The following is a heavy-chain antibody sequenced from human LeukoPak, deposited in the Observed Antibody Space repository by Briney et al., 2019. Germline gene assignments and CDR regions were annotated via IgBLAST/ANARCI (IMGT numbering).Heavy chain of an antibody. J-gene: IGHJ6*03. CDR1: GGTFSSYA. D-gene: IGHD6-13*01. V-gene: IGHV1-69*06. Sequence: SVKVSCKASGGTFSSYAISWVRQAPGQGLEWMGGIIPIFGTANYAQKFQGRVTITADKSTSTAYMELSSLRPEDTAVYYCARIKQQLARGYYYYMDVWGKGTTVTVSS. CDR2: IIPIFGTA. CDR3: ARIKQQLARGYYYYMDV.